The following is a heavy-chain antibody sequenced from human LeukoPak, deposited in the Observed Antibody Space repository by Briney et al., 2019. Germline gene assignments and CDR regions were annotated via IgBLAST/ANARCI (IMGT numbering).Heavy chain of an antibody. D-gene: IGHD1-26*01. Sequence: PSETLSLTCTVSGGSISSSSYYWGWIRQPPGKGLEWIGEINHSGSTNYNPSLKSRVTISVDTSKNQFSLKLSSVTAADTAVYYCAREMSYWRFLYFDYWGQGTLVTVSS. CDR1: GGSISSSSYY. J-gene: IGHJ4*02. CDR2: INHSGST. CDR3: AREMSYWRFLYFDY. V-gene: IGHV4-39*07.